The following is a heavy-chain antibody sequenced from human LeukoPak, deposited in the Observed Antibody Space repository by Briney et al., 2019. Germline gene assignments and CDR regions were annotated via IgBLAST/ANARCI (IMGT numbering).Heavy chain of an antibody. J-gene: IGHJ5*02. CDR1: GGSISSSSYY. CDR3: ARDSPNWFDP. CDR2: IYYSGST. Sequence: SETLSLTCTVSGGSISSSSYYWGWIRQPPGKGLEWIGSIYYSGSTYYNPSLKSRVTISVDTSKNQFSLKLSSVTAADTAVYYCARDSPNWFDPWGQGTLVTVSS. V-gene: IGHV4-39*07.